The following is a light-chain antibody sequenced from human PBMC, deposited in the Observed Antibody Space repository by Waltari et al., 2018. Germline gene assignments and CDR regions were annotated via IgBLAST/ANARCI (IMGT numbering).Light chain of an antibody. J-gene: IGKJ1*01. Sequence: IVLTQSPDSLAVSLGDRATIRCDSSQSLTSNNKDYLAWYQQRPGQPPKLLISWAYMRQTGIPDRVRGSGSGTHFTLTISSLQAEDVAVYFWQQYYSKTFGQGTKVEIK. V-gene: IGKV4-1*01. CDR3: QQYYSKT. CDR1: QSLTSNNKDY. CDR2: WAY.